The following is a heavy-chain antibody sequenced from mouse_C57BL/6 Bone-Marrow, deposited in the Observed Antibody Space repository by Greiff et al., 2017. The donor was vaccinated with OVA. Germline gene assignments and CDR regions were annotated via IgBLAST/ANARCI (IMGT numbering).Heavy chain of an antibody. CDR3: ARPGDYDGDWFAY. CDR2: FHPYNDDT. CDR1: GYTFTTYP. D-gene: IGHD2-4*01. J-gene: IGHJ3*01. Sequence: VQLQESGAELVKPGTSVKMSCKASGYTFTTYPIEWMKQNHGKSLEWIGNFHPYNDDTKYNEKFKGKATLTVEKSSSTVYLELSRLTSDDSAVYYCARPGDYDGDWFAYWGQGTLVTVSA. V-gene: IGHV1-47*01.